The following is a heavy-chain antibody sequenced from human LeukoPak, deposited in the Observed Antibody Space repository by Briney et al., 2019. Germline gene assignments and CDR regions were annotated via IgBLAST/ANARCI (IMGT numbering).Heavy chain of an antibody. CDR2: IYYSGST. V-gene: IGHV4-59*01. D-gene: IGHD6-13*01. J-gene: IGHJ3*02. CDR3: ASDRSWYSSPSGAFDI. Sequence: SETLSLTCTVSGGSISSYYWSWIRQPPGKGLEWIGYIYYSGSTNYNPSLKSRVTISVDTSKNQFSLKLSSVTAADTAVYYCASDRSWYSSPSGAFDIWGQGTMVTVSS. CDR1: GGSISSYY.